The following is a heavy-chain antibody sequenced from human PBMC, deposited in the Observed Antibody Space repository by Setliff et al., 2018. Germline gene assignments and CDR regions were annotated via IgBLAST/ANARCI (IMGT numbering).Heavy chain of an antibody. Sequence: SETLSLTCTVSGGSISTYYWSWIRQPPGKGLEWIGYIHYSGSTNYNPSLKSRVTMSGDTSKNQFSLKLSSVTAADTAVYYCGRGGLAAAATHWGQGTLVTVSS. CDR1: GGSISTYY. D-gene: IGHD6-13*01. CDR3: GRGGLAAAATH. J-gene: IGHJ4*02. V-gene: IGHV4-59*08. CDR2: IHYSGST.